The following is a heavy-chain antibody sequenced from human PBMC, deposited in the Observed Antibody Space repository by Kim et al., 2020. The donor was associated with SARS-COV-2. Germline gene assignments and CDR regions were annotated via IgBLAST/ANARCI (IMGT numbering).Heavy chain of an antibody. Sequence: GGSLRLSCAASGFTFSSYAMSWVRQAPGKGLEWVSVIYSGGSSTYYADSVKGRFTISRDNSKNTLYLQMNSLRAEDTAVYYCAKDWGPPSDDFWSSPPFQHWGQGTLVTVSS. D-gene: IGHD3-3*01. J-gene: IGHJ1*01. V-gene: IGHV3-23*03. CDR1: GFTFSSYA. CDR2: IYSGGSST. CDR3: AKDWGPPSDDFWSSPPFQH.